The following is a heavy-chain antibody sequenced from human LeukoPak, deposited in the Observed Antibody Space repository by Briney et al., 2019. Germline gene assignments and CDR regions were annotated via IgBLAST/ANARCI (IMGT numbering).Heavy chain of an antibody. CDR2: IYYSGST. CDR1: GGSISSYY. Sequence: SETLSLTCTVSGGSISSYYWSWIRQPPGKGLEWIGYIYYSGSTNYNPSLKSRVTISVDTSKNQFSLKLSSVTAADTAVYYCASMSDFWSGSTLSDYWGQGTLVTVSS. J-gene: IGHJ4*02. D-gene: IGHD3-3*01. CDR3: ASMSDFWSGSTLSDY. V-gene: IGHV4-59*08.